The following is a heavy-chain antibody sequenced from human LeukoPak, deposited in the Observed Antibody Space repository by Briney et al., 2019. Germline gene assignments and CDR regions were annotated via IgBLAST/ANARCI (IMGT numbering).Heavy chain of an antibody. J-gene: IGHJ4*02. CDR3: AREDYYDSSGYLDY. D-gene: IGHD3-22*01. CDR1: GGSISSSGYY. Sequence: SQTLSLTCTVSGGSISSSGYYWSWLRQPPGKGLEWIGYFYYSGTTYYNPSLKSRVTISVDTSKNQFSLTLFSVTAADTAVYYCAREDYYDSSGYLDYWGQGTLVTVSS. V-gene: IGHV4-31*03. CDR2: FYYSGTT.